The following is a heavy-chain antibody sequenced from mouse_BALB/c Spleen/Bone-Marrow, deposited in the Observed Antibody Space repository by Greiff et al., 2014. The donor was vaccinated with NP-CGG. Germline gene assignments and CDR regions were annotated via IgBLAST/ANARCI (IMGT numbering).Heavy chain of an antibody. CDR3: ARRYDGYYGYFDV. J-gene: IGHJ1*01. V-gene: IGHV3-2*02. Sequence: EVKLMESGPGLVKPSQSLSLTCTVTGYSITSDYAWYWIRQFPGNKLEWMGYISYSGSTSYNPSLKSRISITRDTSKNQFFLQLNSVTTEDTATYYCARRYDGYYGYFDVWGAGTTVTVSS. D-gene: IGHD2-3*01. CDR1: GYSITSDYA. CDR2: ISYSGST.